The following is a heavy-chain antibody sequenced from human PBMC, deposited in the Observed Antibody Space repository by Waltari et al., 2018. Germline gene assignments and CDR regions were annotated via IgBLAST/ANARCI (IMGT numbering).Heavy chain of an antibody. Sequence: QVQLVQSGAEVKKPGSSVKVSCKASGGTFRSYAISWVRPAPGQGLEWMGGIIPIFGTANYAQKFQGRVTITADESTSTAYMELSSLRSEDTAVYYCARVLGSPWQQNDGDYWGQGTLVTVSS. J-gene: IGHJ4*02. CDR3: ARVLGSPWQQNDGDY. D-gene: IGHD6-13*01. V-gene: IGHV1-69*01. CDR2: IIPIFGTA. CDR1: GGTFRSYA.